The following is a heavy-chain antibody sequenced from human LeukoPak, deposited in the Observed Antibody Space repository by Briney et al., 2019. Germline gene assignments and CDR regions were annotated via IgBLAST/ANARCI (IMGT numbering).Heavy chain of an antibody. CDR3: ARLLAGCPGGRCRAHFDY. CDR1: GDSINSNY. Sequence: SETLSLTCSVSGDSINSNYCSWMRQPPGQGLKWMGYIYYAGSTNYNTSLKSRVSMSVDTSKNQFSLNLSSVTAADTAVYHCARLLAGCPGGRCRAHFDYWGQGTLVTVSS. J-gene: IGHJ4*02. CDR2: IYYAGST. V-gene: IGHV4-59*01. D-gene: IGHD2-15*01.